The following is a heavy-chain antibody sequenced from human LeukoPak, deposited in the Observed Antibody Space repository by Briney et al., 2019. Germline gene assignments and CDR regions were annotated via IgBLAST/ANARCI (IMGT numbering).Heavy chain of an antibody. J-gene: IGHJ4*02. CDR3: AHSRWGSSWYYFDY. CDR1: GFSLSTSGVG. CDR2: IYWDDDK. D-gene: IGHD6-13*01. V-gene: IGHV2-5*02. Sequence: SGPTLVNPTQTLTRTCTFSGFSLSTSGVGVGWIRQPPGKALEWLALIYWDDDKRYSPSLKSRLTITKDTSKNQVVLTMTNMDPVDTATYYCAHSRWGSSWYYFDYWGQGTLVTVSS.